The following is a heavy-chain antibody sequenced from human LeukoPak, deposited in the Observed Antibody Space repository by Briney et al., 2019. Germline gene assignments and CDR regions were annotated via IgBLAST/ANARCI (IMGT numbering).Heavy chain of an antibody. CDR1: GGSISSSNW. CDR3: ASFLGDMVDESLSVVN. V-gene: IGHV4-4*02. J-gene: IGHJ4*02. D-gene: IGHD3-16*01. Sequence: PSETLSLTCAVSGGSISSSNWWSWVRQPPGKGLEWIGEINHSGSTNYNPSLKSRVTISVDTSKNQFSLKLSSVTAADTAVYYCASFLGDMVDESLSVVNWGQGTLVTVSS. CDR2: INHSGST.